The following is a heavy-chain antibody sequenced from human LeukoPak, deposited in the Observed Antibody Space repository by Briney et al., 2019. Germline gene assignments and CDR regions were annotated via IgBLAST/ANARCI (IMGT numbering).Heavy chain of an antibody. CDR1: GGSISSYY. CDR3: ARGYGDYTY. D-gene: IGHD4-17*01. J-gene: IGHJ4*02. CDR2: IYYSGST. Sequence: SDTLSLTCTVSGGSISSYYWSWIRQPPGKGLEWIGYIYYSGSTNYNPSLKSRVTISVDTSKNQFSLKLSSVTAADTAVYYCARGYGDYTYWGQGTLVTVSS. V-gene: IGHV4-59*07.